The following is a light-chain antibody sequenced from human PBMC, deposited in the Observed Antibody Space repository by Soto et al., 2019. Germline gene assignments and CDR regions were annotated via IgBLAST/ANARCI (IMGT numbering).Light chain of an antibody. V-gene: IGKV3-20*01. Sequence: DIVLTQAPGTLSLSPVERATLSCRASQSVPSNYLAWYQQKPGQAPRLLIYGASSRATGIPDRFSGSGSGTDFTLTISRLEHEDFAVYYCQQYGRSRTFGQGTKVEIK. CDR3: QQYGRSRT. CDR1: QSVPSNY. CDR2: GAS. J-gene: IGKJ1*01.